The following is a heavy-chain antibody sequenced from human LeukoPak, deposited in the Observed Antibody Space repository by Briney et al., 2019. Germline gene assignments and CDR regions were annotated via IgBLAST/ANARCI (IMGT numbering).Heavy chain of an antibody. D-gene: IGHD6-19*01. V-gene: IGHV3-30-3*01. CDR3: ARGSGWEDYFDY. CDR1: GFTFSSYA. Sequence: GGSLRLSCAASGFTFSSYAMHWVRQAPGKGLEWVAVISYDGSNKYYADSVKGRFTISRDNSKNTLYLQVNSLRAEDTAVYYCARGSGWEDYFDYWGQGTLVTVSS. CDR2: ISYDGSNK. J-gene: IGHJ4*02.